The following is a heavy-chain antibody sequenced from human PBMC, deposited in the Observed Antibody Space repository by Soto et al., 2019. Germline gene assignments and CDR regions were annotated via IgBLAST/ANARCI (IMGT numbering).Heavy chain of an antibody. CDR2: IYPGDSDT. J-gene: IGHJ6*02. Sequence: PGESLMISCKGSGYTFTDYWICWVRQLPGKGLEWMGIIYPGDSDTRYSPSFQCHVTITVDKSTSTAYLQWNTLKASDTAMYYCASKSSNCRYYYYDMDVWGQGTTVTVSS. V-gene: IGHV5-51*01. CDR3: ASKSSNCRYYYYDMDV. D-gene: IGHD4-4*01. CDR1: GYTFTDYW.